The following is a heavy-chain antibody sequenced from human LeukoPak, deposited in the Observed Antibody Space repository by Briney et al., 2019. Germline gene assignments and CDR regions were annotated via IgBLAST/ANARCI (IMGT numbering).Heavy chain of an antibody. V-gene: IGHV3-48*02. CDR3: ARVYCSGGTCYDY. J-gene: IGHJ4*02. Sequence: SYISSSSTTIYYADSVKGRFTISRDNAKNSLYLQMNSLRDEDTAVYYCARVYCSGGTCYDYWGQGTLVTVSS. D-gene: IGHD2-15*01. CDR2: ISSSSTTI.